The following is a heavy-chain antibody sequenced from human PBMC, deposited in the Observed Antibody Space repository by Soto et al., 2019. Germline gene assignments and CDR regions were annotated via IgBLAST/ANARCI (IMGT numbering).Heavy chain of an antibody. D-gene: IGHD2-2*01. CDR2: IDPRDSNP. J-gene: IGHJ6*02. CDR3: ARRRCSSDSWPRWHYGMDV. Sequence: EVQLVQSGAEVKQPGESLRISCKGSGYSFTSYWINWVRQMPGKGLEWMGRIDPRDSNPDYSPSFRGHVTLSTDKSISTAYLQWSTLKAADTAIYYCARRRCSSDSWPRWHYGMDVWGQGTTVTVSS. CDR1: GYSFTSYW. V-gene: IGHV5-10-1*03.